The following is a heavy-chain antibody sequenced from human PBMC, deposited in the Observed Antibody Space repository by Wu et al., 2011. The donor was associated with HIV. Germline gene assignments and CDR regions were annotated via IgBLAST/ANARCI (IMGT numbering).Heavy chain of an antibody. CDR2: IYPGDSDT. J-gene: IGHJ4*02. CDR3: ARQTGTTGRERGFDF. CDR1: GYGFSSHW. V-gene: IGHV5-51*01. D-gene: IGHD1-1*01. Sequence: VQLVQSGAEVKKPGESLKISCKGSGYGFSSHWIGWVRQMPGKGLEWMGIIYPGDSDTRYSPSFQGQVTISADKSISTAYLQWSSLKASDSAMYYCARQTGTTGRERGFDFWGQGTLVTVSS.